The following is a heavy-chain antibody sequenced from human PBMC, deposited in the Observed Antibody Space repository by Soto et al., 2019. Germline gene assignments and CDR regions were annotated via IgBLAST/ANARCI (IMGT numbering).Heavy chain of an antibody. D-gene: IGHD6-19*01. Sequence: PGGSLRLSCAASGFTFSTYWMHWVRQAPGKGLVWVSRINNDGSFTKYADSVKGRFTISRDDAKNRLYLQMNSLRAEDTAVYYCAREIAVSRNWFAPGGQGTRATV. J-gene: IGHJ5*02. CDR3: AREIAVSRNWFAP. CDR1: GFTFSTYW. V-gene: IGHV3-74*01. CDR2: INNDGSFT.